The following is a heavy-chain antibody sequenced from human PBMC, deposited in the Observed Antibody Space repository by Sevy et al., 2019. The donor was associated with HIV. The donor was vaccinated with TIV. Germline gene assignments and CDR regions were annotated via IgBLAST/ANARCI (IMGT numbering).Heavy chain of an antibody. CDR1: GYTFTGYY. J-gene: IGHJ4*02. CDR2: INPNSGGT. V-gene: IGHV1-2*02. D-gene: IGHD3-22*01. CDR3: ARDGRDYDSSGYYLTSDY. Sequence: ASVKVSCKASGYTFTGYYMHWVRQAPGQGLEWMGWINPNSGGTNYAQKFQGRVTMTRDTSISTAYMELSRLRSDETAVYYCARDGRDYDSSGYYLTSDYWGQGTLVTVSS.